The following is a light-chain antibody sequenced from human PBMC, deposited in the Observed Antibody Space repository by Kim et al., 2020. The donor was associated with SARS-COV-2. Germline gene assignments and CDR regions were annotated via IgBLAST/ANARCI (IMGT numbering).Light chain of an antibody. CDR3: LQHKSYPYT. CDR2: AAS. J-gene: IGKJ2*01. CDR1: QGISNY. Sequence: SASVGDRVTNTCRASQGISNYLAWFKKKPGKDPKRLIYAASSLQSGVPSRFSGSGSGTEFTLTISSLQPEDFATYYCLQHKSYPYTFGQGTKLEI. V-gene: IGKV1-17*03.